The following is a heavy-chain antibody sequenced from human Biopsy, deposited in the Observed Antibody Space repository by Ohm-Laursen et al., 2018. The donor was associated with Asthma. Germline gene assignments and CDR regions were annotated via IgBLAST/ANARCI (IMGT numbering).Heavy chain of an antibody. CDR3: ARAGESDLVGGLDV. V-gene: IGHV3-30*03. D-gene: IGHD2-21*01. CDR2: IAWDGINS. J-gene: IGHJ6*02. Sequence: SLRFSCAASRFTYEMHWVRQAPGKGLEWVAYIAWDGINSYYADSVKGRFTISRDNSRNTLYLQKNSLRADDTAVYYCARAGESDLVGGLDVWGQGTTVIVS. CDR1: RFTYE.